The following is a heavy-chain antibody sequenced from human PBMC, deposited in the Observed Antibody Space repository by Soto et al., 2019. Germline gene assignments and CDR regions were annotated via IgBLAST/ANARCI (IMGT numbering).Heavy chain of an antibody. J-gene: IGHJ4*02. CDR3: AKSFRSNWYDYFNY. D-gene: IGHD6-13*01. Sequence: GGSLRLSCTAGGFTFNHFGMHWVRQAPGKGLEWVAVISSDGSKKYYADSVKGRFTVSRENSKNTLYIQMNSLTPEDTALYYCAKSFRSNWYDYFNYWGQGTLVTVSS. CDR2: ISSDGSKK. V-gene: IGHV3-30*18. CDR1: GFTFNHFG.